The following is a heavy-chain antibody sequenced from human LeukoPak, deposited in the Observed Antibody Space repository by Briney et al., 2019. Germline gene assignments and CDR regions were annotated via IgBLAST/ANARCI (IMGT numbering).Heavy chain of an antibody. J-gene: IGHJ5*02. CDR1: GGSISSGGYY. CDR2: IYYSGST. V-gene: IGHV4-31*03. CDR3: ARDVAIFGVVISYNSFDP. Sequence: SQTLSLTCTVSGGSISSGGYYWSWIRQRPVKGLEWIGYIYYSGSTYYNPSLKSRVTISVDTSKNQFSLKLSSVTAADTAVYYCARDVAIFGVVISYNSFDPWGQGTLVTVSS. D-gene: IGHD3-3*01.